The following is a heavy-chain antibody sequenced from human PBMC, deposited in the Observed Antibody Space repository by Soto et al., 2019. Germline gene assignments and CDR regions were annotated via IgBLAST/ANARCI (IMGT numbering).Heavy chain of an antibody. D-gene: IGHD4-17*01. J-gene: IGHJ3*02. CDR3: AGVGARDPYYGDYEGGAFDI. CDR2: IIPIFGTA. Sequence: SVKVSCKASGGTLSSYAISWVRQAPGQGLEWMGGIIPIFGTANYAQKFQGRVTITADESTSTAYMELSSLRSEDTAVYYCAGVGARDPYYGDYEGGAFDIWGPGTMATVSS. V-gene: IGHV1-69*13. CDR1: GGTLSSYA.